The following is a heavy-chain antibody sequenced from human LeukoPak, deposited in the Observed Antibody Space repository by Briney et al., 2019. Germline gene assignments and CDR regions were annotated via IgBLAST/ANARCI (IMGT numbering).Heavy chain of an antibody. CDR1: GFTFDDYA. J-gene: IGHJ6*03. Sequence: SLRLSCAASGFTFDDYAMHWVRQAPGKGLEWVSGISWNSGSIGYADSVKGRFTISRDNAKNSLYLQMNNLRAEDTAIYYRTRAFYYGSRYYYMDVWGKGTTVTISS. CDR3: TRAFYYGSRYYYMDV. D-gene: IGHD3-10*01. V-gene: IGHV3-9*01. CDR2: ISWNSGSI.